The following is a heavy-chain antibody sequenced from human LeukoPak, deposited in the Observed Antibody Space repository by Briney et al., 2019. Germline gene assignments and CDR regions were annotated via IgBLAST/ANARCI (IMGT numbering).Heavy chain of an antibody. J-gene: IGHJ4*02. CDR1: GFTFSSYA. V-gene: IGHV3-23*01. CDR2: ISGSGGST. D-gene: IGHD1-26*01. Sequence: GGSLRLSCAASGFTFSSYAMSWVRQAPGKGLEWVSAISGSGGSTYYADSVKGRFTISRDNSKNTLYLQMNSLRAEDTAVYYCAIYSGSYYGFDYWGQGTLVTVSS. CDR3: AIYSGSYYGFDY.